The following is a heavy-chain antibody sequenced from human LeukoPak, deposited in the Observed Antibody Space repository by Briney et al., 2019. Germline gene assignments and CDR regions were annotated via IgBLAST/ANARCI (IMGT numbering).Heavy chain of an antibody. CDR1: GGTFSSYA. D-gene: IGHD5-12*01. CDR2: IIPIFGTA. Sequence: ASVKVSCKASGGTFSSYAISWVRQAPGQGLEWMGGIIPIFGTANYAQKFQGKVTITTDESTSTAYMELSSLRSEDTAVYYCARDQIRFVDIVATSNNWFDPWGQGTLVTVSS. J-gene: IGHJ5*02. V-gene: IGHV1-69*05. CDR3: ARDQIRFVDIVATSNNWFDP.